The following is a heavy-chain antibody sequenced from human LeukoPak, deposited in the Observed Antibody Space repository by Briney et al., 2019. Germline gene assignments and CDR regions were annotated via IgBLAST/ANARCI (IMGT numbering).Heavy chain of an antibody. J-gene: IGHJ4*02. CDR3: ARGVYSSSSSPDY. D-gene: IGHD6-6*01. CDR1: GFTFSSYS. CDR2: ISSSSSYI. V-gene: IGHV3-21*01. Sequence: GGSLRLSCAASGFTFSSYSMNWVRQAPGKGLEWVSSISSSSSYIYYADSVKGRFTISRDNAKNSLYLQMNSLRAEDTAVYYCARGVYSSSSSPDYWGQGTLVTVSS.